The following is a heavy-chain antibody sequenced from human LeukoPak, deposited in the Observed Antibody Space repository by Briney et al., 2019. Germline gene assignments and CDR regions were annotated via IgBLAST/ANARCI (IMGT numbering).Heavy chain of an antibody. Sequence: GGSLRLSCAASGFTFSTYWMGWVRQAPGKGLEWVANIEEDGRDKWYVDSVKGRFTISRDNVKNSLHLQMNSLRVEDTAVYYCARGGGAYWGQGTLVTVSS. V-gene: IGHV3-7*01. CDR1: GFTFSTYW. CDR3: ARGGGAY. J-gene: IGHJ4*02. D-gene: IGHD3-16*01. CDR2: IEEDGRDK.